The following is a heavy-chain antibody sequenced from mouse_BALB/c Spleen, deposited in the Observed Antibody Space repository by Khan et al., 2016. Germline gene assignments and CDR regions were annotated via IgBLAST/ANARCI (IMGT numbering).Heavy chain of an antibody. J-gene: IGHJ1*01. D-gene: IGHD1-1*01. CDR2: VNPYNDGA. V-gene: IGHV1S136*01. CDR1: GYTFTSYI. CDR3: AREGTTVDWYFDV. Sequence: VQLQQSGPELVKPGASVKMSCKASGYTFTSYIIHWVKQKPGQGLEWIGYVNPYNDGANYNEKFKGKATLTSDKSSSTAYMELSSLTSEDSAVYYCAREGTTVDWYFDVWGAGTTVTVPS.